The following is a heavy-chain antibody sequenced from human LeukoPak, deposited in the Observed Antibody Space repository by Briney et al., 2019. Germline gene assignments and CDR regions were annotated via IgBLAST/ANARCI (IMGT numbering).Heavy chain of an antibody. CDR2: IYYSGST. D-gene: IGHD3-22*01. V-gene: IGHV4-59*01. J-gene: IGHJ5*02. Sequence: SETLSLTCTVSGGSISSYYWSWIRQPPGKGLEWIGYIYYSGSTSYNPSLKSRVTISVDTSKNQFSLKLSSVTAADTAVYYCARVGYDGNWFDPWGQGTLVTVSS. CDR3: ARVGYDGNWFDP. CDR1: GGSISSYY.